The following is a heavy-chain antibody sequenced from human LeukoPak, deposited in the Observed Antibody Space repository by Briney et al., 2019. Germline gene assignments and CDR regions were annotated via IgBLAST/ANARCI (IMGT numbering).Heavy chain of an antibody. CDR1: GGSINNYY. J-gene: IGHJ4*02. CDR3: ARVARCTSCFDVDY. D-gene: IGHD2-2*01. CDR2: IYYSGTT. V-gene: IGHV4-59*13. Sequence: MSSGTLSLTCTVSGGSINNYYWSWLRQPRGKGLEWVGFIYYSGTTNYNPSLKSRVTISVDTSKNQFSLKLSSMTAADTAVYYCARVARCTSCFDVDYWGQGTLVTVSS.